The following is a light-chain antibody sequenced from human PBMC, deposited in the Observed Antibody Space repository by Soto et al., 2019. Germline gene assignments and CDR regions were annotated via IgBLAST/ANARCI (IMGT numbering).Light chain of an antibody. J-gene: IGKJ1*01. CDR2: WAS. V-gene: IGKV4-1*01. CDR3: QQYYSTRT. CDR1: QSVLYSSNNKNY. Sequence: DIVMTQSPDSLVVSLGERATINCKSSQSVLYSSNNKNYLAWYQQKPGQPPKLLIYWASTRESGVPDRFSGSGSGTDFTLTISSLQAEDVAAYYCQQYYSTRTFGQGNKVEIK.